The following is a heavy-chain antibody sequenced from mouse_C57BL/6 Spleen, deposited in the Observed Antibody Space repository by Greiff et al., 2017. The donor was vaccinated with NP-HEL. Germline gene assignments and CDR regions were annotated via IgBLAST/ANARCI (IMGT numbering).Heavy chain of an antibody. V-gene: IGHV5-17*01. D-gene: IGHD1-1*01. J-gene: IGHJ4*01. CDR1: GFTFSDYG. CDR2: ISSGSSTI. Sequence: EVKLMESGGGLVKPGGSLKLSCAASGFTFSDYGMHWVRQAPEKGLEWVAYISSGSSTIYYADTVKGRFTISRDNAKNTLFLQMTSLRSEDTAMYYCAKVITTVPHYAMDYWGQGTSVTVSS. CDR3: AKVITTVPHYAMDY.